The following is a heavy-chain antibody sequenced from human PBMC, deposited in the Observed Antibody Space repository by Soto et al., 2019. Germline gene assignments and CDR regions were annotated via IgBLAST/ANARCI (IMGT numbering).Heavy chain of an antibody. D-gene: IGHD1-1*01. Sequence: SETLSLTCTVSGGSISTFYWCWIRQPPGKRLEWIGYIYYSGSTNYNPSLKSRVTMSVDTSRNQFSLKLSSVTAADTAVYYCARVRPSAHNSSSSAMEACGEGSTGTASS. CDR1: GGSISTFY. CDR3: ARVRPSAHNSSSSAMEA. V-gene: IGHV4-59*01. CDR2: IYYSGST. J-gene: IGHJ6*01.